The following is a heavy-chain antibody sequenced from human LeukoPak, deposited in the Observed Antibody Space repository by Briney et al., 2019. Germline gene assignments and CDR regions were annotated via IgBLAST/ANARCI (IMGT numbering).Heavy chain of an antibody. CDR1: GYTLTELS. CDR2: FDPEDGET. CDR3: ATRSSEGIQLWLRGAFDI. J-gene: IGHJ3*02. Sequence: ASVKVSCKVSGYTLTELSMHWVRQAPGKGLEWMGGFDPEDGETIYAQKFQGRVTMTEDTSTDTAYMELSSLRSEDTAVYYCATRSSEGIQLWLRGAFDIWGQGTMVTVSS. D-gene: IGHD5-18*01. V-gene: IGHV1-24*01.